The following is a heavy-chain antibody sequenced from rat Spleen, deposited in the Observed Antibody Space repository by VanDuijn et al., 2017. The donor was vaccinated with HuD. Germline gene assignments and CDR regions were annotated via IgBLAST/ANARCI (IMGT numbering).Heavy chain of an antibody. CDR1: GFTFSDYN. J-gene: IGHJ2*01. D-gene: IGHD3-1*01. CDR3: ARLAPYYFDY. Sequence: EVQLVESGGGLVQPGRSLKLSCAASGFTFSDYNMAWVRQAPKKGLEWVATISYDGSSTYYRDSVKGRFTISRDNAKSTLYLQMDSLRSEDTATYYCARLAPYYFDYWGQGVMVTVSS. V-gene: IGHV5-7*01. CDR2: ISYDGSST.